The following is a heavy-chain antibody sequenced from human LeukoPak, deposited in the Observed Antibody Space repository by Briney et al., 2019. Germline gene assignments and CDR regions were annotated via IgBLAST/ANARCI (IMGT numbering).Heavy chain of an antibody. Sequence: SQTLSLTCAISGDSVSSNSAAWNWIRQSPSRGLEWLGRTYYRSKWCYDYAVAVKSRISINPDTSKNQFSLQLSSVTPEDTAVYYCARDPVGGSTIFDYWGQGTLVTVSS. V-gene: IGHV6-1*01. CDR1: GDSVSSNSAA. J-gene: IGHJ4*02. CDR3: ARDPVGGSTIFDY. D-gene: IGHD1-26*01. CDR2: TYYRSKWCY.